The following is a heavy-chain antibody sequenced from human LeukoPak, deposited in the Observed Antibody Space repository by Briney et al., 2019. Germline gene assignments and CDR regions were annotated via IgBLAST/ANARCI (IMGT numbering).Heavy chain of an antibody. CDR2: ISGSGVSK. Sequence: GGSLRLSCAASGFTFSSYAMSWVRQAPGKGLEWVPAISGSGVSKYYADSVKGRFTISRDNSKNTLYLQMNSLRAEDTAVYYCAKDPSYYYDSSGYSDIWFDPWGQGTLVTVSS. V-gene: IGHV3-23*01. CDR1: GFTFSSYA. D-gene: IGHD3-22*01. J-gene: IGHJ5*02. CDR3: AKDPSYYYDSSGYSDIWFDP.